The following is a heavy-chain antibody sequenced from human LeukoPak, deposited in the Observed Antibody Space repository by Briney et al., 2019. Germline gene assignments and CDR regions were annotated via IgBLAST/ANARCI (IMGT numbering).Heavy chain of an antibody. CDR1: GGSISSYY. V-gene: IGHV4-59*01. CDR3: ARVHGAGGDYFFDY. J-gene: IGHJ4*02. D-gene: IGHD4-17*01. Sequence: SETLSLTCTVSGGSISSYYWSWIRQPPGKGLEWIGYIYYSGSTNYNPSLKSRVTISVDTSKNQFSLKLSSVTAADTAVYYCARVHGAGGDYFFDYWGQGTLVTVSS. CDR2: IYYSGST.